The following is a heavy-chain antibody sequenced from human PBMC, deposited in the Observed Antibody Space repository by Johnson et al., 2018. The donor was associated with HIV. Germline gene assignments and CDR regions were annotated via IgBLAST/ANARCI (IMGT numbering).Heavy chain of an antibody. CDR2: ISGSGGST. J-gene: IGHJ3*02. D-gene: IGHD5-18*01. Sequence: VQLVESGGGLVQPGGSLRLSCAVSGFTFSSYAMSWVRQAPGKGLEWVSAISGSGGSTYYADSVKGRFTVSRDNAKNSLYLQMNSLRAEDMAVYYCARGQGGIQLWFDGFDIWGQGTMVTVSS. V-gene: IGHV3-23*04. CDR3: ARGQGGIQLWFDGFDI. CDR1: GFTFSSYA.